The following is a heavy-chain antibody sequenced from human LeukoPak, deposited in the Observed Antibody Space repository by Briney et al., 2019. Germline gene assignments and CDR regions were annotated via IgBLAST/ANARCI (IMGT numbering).Heavy chain of an antibody. CDR1: GGSISSYY. CDR2: IYTSGGT. D-gene: IGHD3-3*01. V-gene: IGHV4-4*07. Sequence: PSETLSLTCTVSGGSISSYYWSWIRQPAGKGLEWIGRIYTSGGTNYNPSLKSRVTMSVDTSKNQFSLKLSSVTAADTAVYYCARDLGVTIFGLSNGMDVWGQGTTVTVSS. J-gene: IGHJ6*02. CDR3: ARDLGVTIFGLSNGMDV.